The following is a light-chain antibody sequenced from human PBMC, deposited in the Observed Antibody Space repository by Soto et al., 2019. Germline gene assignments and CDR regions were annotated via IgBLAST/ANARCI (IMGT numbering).Light chain of an antibody. CDR3: SSYTSSSTLYV. CDR2: DVS. V-gene: IGLV2-14*01. CDR1: RSDVGGYNY. J-gene: IGLJ1*01. Sequence: QSALTQPASVSGSPGQSITISCTGTRSDVGGYNYVSWYQQHPGKASKLMIYDVSNRPSGVSIRFSGSKSGNTASLTIFGLQAEDEADYYCSSYTSSSTLYVFGTGTKVTVL.